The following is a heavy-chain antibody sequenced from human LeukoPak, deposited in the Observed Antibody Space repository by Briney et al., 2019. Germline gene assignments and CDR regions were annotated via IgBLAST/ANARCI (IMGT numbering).Heavy chain of an antibody. V-gene: IGHV1-2*02. D-gene: IGHD5-18*01. CDR2: INPNSGGT. J-gene: IGHJ5*02. CDR3: ARDLGYSYGSNWFDP. Sequence: ASVKVSCKASGYTFTRYDINWVRQATGQGLEWMGWINPNSGGTNYAQKFQGRVTMTRDTSISTAYMELSRLRSDDTAVYYCARDLGYSYGSNWFDPWGQGTLVTVSS. CDR1: GYTFTRYD.